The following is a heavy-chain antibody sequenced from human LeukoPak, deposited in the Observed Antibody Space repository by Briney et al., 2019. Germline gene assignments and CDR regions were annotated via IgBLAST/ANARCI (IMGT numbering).Heavy chain of an antibody. D-gene: IGHD3-9*01. CDR2: IRSKAYGGTT. V-gene: IGHV3-49*04. J-gene: IGHJ5*02. CDR3: IPDILTGYYNPNWFDP. Sequence: PGGSLRLSCTASGFTFGDYVMSWVRQAPGKGLEWVGFIRSKAYGGTTEYAASVKGRFTISRDDSKNIAYLQMNSLKTEDTAVYYCIPDILTGYYNPNWFDPWGQGTLVTVSS. CDR1: GFTFGDYV.